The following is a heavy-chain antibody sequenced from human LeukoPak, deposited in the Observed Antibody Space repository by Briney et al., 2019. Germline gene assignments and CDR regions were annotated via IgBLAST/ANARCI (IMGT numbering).Heavy chain of an antibody. D-gene: IGHD3-10*01. CDR2: IYHSGST. CDR1: GGSISSGGYY. Sequence: SSQTLSLTCTVSGGSISSGGYYWSWIRQPPGKGLEWIGYIYHSGSTYYNPSLKSRVTISADTSKNQVSLNVNSVTAADTAIYYCASERNYYGSGASTSFDHWGQGILVTVSS. J-gene: IGHJ4*02. CDR3: ASERNYYGSGASTSFDH. V-gene: IGHV4-30-2*01.